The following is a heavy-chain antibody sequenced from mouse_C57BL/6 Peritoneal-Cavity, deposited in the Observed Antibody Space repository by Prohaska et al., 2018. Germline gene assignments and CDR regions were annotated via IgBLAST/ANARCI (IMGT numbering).Heavy chain of an antibody. J-gene: IGHJ2*01. CDR2: INYDGSST. CDR1: GFTFSDYY. D-gene: IGHD1-1*01. CDR3: ARDGGITTGFEY. V-gene: IGHV5-16*01. Sequence: VESEGGLVQPGSSMKLSCTASGFTFSDYYMAWVRQVPEKGLEWVANINYDGSSTYYLDSLKSRFIISRDNAKNILYLQMSSLKSEDTATYYCARDGGITTGFEYWGQGTTLTVSS.